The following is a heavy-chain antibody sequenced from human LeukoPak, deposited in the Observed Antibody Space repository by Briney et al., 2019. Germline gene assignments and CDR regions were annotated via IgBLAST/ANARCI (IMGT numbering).Heavy chain of an antibody. CDR1: GGSISSGSYY. V-gene: IGHV4-61*02. Sequence: SETLPLTCTVSGGSISSGSYYWSWIRQPAGKGLEWIGRIYTSGSTNYNPSLKSRVTISVDTSKNQFSLKLSSVTAADTAVYYCARTGYSYGYWWFDPWGQGTLVTVSS. CDR2: IYTSGST. CDR3: ARTGYSYGYWWFDP. D-gene: IGHD5-18*01. J-gene: IGHJ5*02.